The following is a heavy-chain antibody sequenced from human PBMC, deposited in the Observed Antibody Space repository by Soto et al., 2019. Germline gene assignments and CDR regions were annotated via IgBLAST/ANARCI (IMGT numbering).Heavy chain of an antibody. V-gene: IGHV4-30-4*01. CDR1: GGSISSGDYY. Sequence: QVQLQESGPGLVKPSQTLSLTCTVSGGSISSGDYYWSWIRQPPGKGLEWIGYIYYSGSTYYNPSLKSRVTISVDTSKNQFSLKLSSVTAADTAVYYCATESKPGYCSSTSCRKDIVVVNNWGQGTLVTVSS. CDR2: IYYSGST. D-gene: IGHD2-2*01. J-gene: IGHJ4*02. CDR3: ATESKPGYCSSTSCRKDIVVVNN.